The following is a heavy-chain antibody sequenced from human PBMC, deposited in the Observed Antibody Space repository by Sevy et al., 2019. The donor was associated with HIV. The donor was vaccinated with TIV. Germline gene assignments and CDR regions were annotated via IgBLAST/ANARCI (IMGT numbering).Heavy chain of an antibody. D-gene: IGHD3-10*01. V-gene: IGHV4-38-2*01. Sequence: SETLSLTCPVSGYSITSGYLWGWIRQPPGKGLEWIGSVYHSGSTYYNPSLNSRVIISVTTSRIQFSLKLNSVTAADTAVYYCARHSHGSGTYYVPFDSWGQGTLVTVSS. CDR2: VYHSGST. J-gene: IGHJ4*02. CDR1: GYSITSGYL. CDR3: ARHSHGSGTYYVPFDS.